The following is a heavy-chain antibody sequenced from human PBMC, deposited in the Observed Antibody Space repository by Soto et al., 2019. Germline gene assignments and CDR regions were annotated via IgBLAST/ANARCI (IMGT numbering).Heavy chain of an antibody. CDR2: ISFDGSNE. CDR3: AKDQGDSSGYSNWFDP. D-gene: IGHD3-22*01. V-gene: IGHV3-30*18. J-gene: IGHJ5*02. CDR1: GFTFRSHG. Sequence: QVQLVESGGGVVQPGRSLRRSCAVSGFTFRSHGMHWVRQAPGKGLEWVAVISFDGSNEYYADSVKGRFTISRDNSKNTLYLQMNSVRTEDTAVYYCAKDQGDSSGYSNWFDPWGQGTLVTVAS.